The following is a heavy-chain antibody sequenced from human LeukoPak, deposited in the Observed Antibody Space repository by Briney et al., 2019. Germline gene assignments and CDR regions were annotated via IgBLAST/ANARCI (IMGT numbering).Heavy chain of an antibody. Sequence: GASVKVSCKASGYTFTSYDVNWVRQATGQGLEWMGWMNPNSGNTGYAQKFQGRVTISRNTSITTAYMELSGLTSEDTAVYHCASYSGYAQWGQGTLVTVSS. CDR1: GYTFTSYD. CDR2: MNPNSGNT. CDR3: ASYSGYAQ. J-gene: IGHJ4*02. D-gene: IGHD5-12*01. V-gene: IGHV1-8*03.